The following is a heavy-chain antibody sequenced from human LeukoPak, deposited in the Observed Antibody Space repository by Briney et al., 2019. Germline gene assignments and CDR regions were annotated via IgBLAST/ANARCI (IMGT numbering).Heavy chain of an antibody. D-gene: IGHD6-19*01. CDR3: AREELSGWYAVSGYYYYYGMDV. Sequence: GGSLRLSCAASGFTFSDYYMSWIRQAPGKGLEWVSYISSSSYTNYADSVKGRFTISRDNAKNSLYLQMNSLRAEDTAAYYCAREELSGWYAVSGYYYYYGMDVWGQGTTVTVSS. CDR2: ISSSSYT. CDR1: GFTFSDYY. J-gene: IGHJ6*02. V-gene: IGHV3-11*05.